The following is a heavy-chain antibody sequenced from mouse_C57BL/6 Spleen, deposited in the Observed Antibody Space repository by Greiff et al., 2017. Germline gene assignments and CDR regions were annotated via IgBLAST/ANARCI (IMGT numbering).Heavy chain of an antibody. J-gene: IGHJ2*01. D-gene: IGHD1-2*01. CDR3: ASPITTLYYFDY. CDR1: GYTFTDYY. CDR2: INPNNGGT. V-gene: IGHV1-26*01. Sequence: VQLQQSGPELVKPGASVKISCKASGYTFTDYYMNWVKQSHGKSLEWIGDINPNNGGTSYNQKFKGKATLTVDKSSSTAYMELRSLTSEDSAVYYCASPITTLYYFDYWGQGTTLTVSS.